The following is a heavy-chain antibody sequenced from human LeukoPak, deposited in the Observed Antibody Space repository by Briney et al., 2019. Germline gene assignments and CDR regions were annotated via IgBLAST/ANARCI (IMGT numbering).Heavy chain of an antibody. J-gene: IGHJ4*02. CDR2: ISASGGST. CDR3: AKDGGSSGWGPYYFDY. CDR1: GFTFSDCW. D-gene: IGHD6-19*01. V-gene: IGHV3-23*01. Sequence: PGGSLRLSCAASGFTFSDCWMTWVRQAPGKGLEWVSGISASGGSTYYADSVKGRFTISRDNSKNTLYLQMNSLRAEDTAVYYCAKDGGSSGWGPYYFDYWGQGTLVTVSS.